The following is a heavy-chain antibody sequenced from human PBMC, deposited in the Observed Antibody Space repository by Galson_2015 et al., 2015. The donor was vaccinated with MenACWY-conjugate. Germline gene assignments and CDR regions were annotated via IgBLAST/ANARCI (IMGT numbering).Heavy chain of an antibody. CDR1: GDSVSSNSAA. CDR3: ARMHGGYVDY. CDR2: TYYRSKWNY. Sequence: CAISGDSVSSNSAAWNWIRQSPSRGLEWLGRTYYRSKWNYNYALSVKSRIIINPDTSKNQFSLQLNSVTPEDTAVYFCARMHGGYVDYWGQGALVTASS. V-gene: IGHV6-1*01. J-gene: IGHJ4*02. D-gene: IGHD2-15*01.